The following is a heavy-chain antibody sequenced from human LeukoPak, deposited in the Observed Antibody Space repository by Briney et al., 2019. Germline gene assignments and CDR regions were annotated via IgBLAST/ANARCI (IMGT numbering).Heavy chain of an antibody. CDR3: TTDRDYGGNPDYFDY. Sequence: GGSLRLSCAASGFTFSNAWMSWVRQAPGKGLEWVGRIKSKTDGGTTDYAAPVKGRFTISRDDSKNTLYLQMNSLKTEDTAVYYCTTDRDYGGNPDYFDYWGQGTLVTVSS. J-gene: IGHJ4*02. CDR1: GFTFSNAW. D-gene: IGHD4-23*01. CDR2: IKSKTDGGTT. V-gene: IGHV3-15*01.